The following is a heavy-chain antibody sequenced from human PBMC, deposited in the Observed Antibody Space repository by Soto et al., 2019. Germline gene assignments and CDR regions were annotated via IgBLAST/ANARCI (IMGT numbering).Heavy chain of an antibody. D-gene: IGHD3-3*01. J-gene: IGHJ4*02. CDR1: GGSISSGGYY. CDR3: ARAPYDFWSGLPIYYFDY. Sequence: PSETLSLTCTVSGGSISSGGYYWSWIRQHPGKGLEWIGHIYYSGSTYYNPSLKSRVTISVDTSKNQFSLKLSSVTAADTAVYYCARAPYDFWSGLPIYYFDYWGQGTLVTVSS. CDR2: IYYSGST. V-gene: IGHV4-31*03.